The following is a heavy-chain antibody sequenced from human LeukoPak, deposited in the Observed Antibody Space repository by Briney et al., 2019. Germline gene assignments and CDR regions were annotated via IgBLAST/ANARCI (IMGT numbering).Heavy chain of an antibody. Sequence: PSQTLSLTCTVSGGSISSGSYYWRWIRQPAGKGLEWIGRIYTSGSTNYNPSRKSRVTISVDTSKNQFSLKLSTVTAADTAVYYCARIAVAGDYYYYYMDVWGKGTTVTVSS. CDR1: GGSISSGSYY. V-gene: IGHV4-61*02. CDR2: IYTSGST. CDR3: ARIAVAGDYYYYYMDV. J-gene: IGHJ6*03. D-gene: IGHD6-19*01.